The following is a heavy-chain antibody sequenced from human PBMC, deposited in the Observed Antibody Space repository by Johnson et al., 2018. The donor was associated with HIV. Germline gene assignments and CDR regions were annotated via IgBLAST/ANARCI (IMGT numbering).Heavy chain of an antibody. Sequence: EVQLVESGGGLIQPGGSLRLSCAASGFTVSSNYMSWVRQAPGKGLEWVSVIYSGGSTYYADSVKGRFTISRDNAKKSMYLQMNSLRAEDTAVNYCSRVQAAGVVRPFDIWGQGTMVTVSS. D-gene: IGHD2-21*01. J-gene: IGHJ3*02. V-gene: IGHV3-53*01. CDR1: GFTVSSNY. CDR2: IYSGGST. CDR3: SRVQAAGVVRPFDI.